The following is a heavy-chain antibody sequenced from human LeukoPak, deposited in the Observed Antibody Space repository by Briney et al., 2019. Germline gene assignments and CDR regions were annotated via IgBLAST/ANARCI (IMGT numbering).Heavy chain of an antibody. D-gene: IGHD1-14*01. CDR1: GFTFNSKW. J-gene: IGHJ4*02. CDR2: INQGGSDK. CDR3: TRDRSRAEDD. Sequence: GGSLRLSCAASGFTFNSKWMTWVRQAPGKGLEWVANINQGGSDKYYVDSVKGRFTISRDNANNLLYLQMNSLRGEDTAVYYCTRDRSRAEDDWGQGTLVTVSS. V-gene: IGHV3-7*01.